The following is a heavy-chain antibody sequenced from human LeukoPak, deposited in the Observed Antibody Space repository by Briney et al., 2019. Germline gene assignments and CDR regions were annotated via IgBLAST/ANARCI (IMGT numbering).Heavy chain of an antibody. J-gene: IGHJ4*02. V-gene: IGHV3-74*01. Sequence: PGGSLRLSCAASGFTLSSYWMHWVRQAPGKGLVWVSRINSDGSSTNYADSVKGRFTISRDNSKDTLFLQMHSLRPGDTAVYYCVREDTPATANYWGQGTLVTISS. CDR1: GFTLSSYW. CDR2: INSDGSST. D-gene: IGHD2-21*02. CDR3: VREDTPATANY.